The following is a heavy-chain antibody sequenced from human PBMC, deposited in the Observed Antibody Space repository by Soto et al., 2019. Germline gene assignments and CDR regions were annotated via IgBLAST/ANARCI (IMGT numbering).Heavy chain of an antibody. Sequence: QVQLQESGPGLVKPSQTLSLTCTVSGGSISSGDYYWSWIRQPPGKVLEWIGYIYYSGTTYYNPYLKSRVTISVDTSKNQFSLKVSSVTAADTAVYYCARALIQLWPHYYYGMDVWGQGTTVTVSS. J-gene: IGHJ6*02. CDR3: ARALIQLWPHYYYGMDV. V-gene: IGHV4-30-4*01. CDR2: IYYSGTT. D-gene: IGHD5-18*01. CDR1: GGSISSGDYY.